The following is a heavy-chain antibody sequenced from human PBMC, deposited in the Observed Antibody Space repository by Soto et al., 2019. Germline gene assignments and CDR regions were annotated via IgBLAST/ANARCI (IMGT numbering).Heavy chain of an antibody. Sequence: ASVKVSCKASGYTFTSYGISWVRQAPGQGLEWMGWISAYNGNTNYAQKLQGRVTMTTDTSTSTAYMELRSPRSDDTAVYYCARHEYSSSSDAFDIWGQGTMVTVSS. V-gene: IGHV1-18*01. J-gene: IGHJ3*02. CDR1: GYTFTSYG. CDR2: ISAYNGNT. CDR3: ARHEYSSSSDAFDI. D-gene: IGHD6-6*01.